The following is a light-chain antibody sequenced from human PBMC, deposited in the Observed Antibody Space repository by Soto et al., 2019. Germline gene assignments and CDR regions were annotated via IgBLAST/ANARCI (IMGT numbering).Light chain of an antibody. CDR2: EVT. Sequence: QSVLTQPDSVSGSPGQSITISCTGTSSDVGRYNYVSWYQQHPGKAPKLILYEVTNRPSGVSSRFSGSKSGNTASLTITGVQAEDQADYYCSTFGGRGVFGTGTKVTVL. CDR3: STFGGRGV. V-gene: IGLV2-14*01. CDR1: SSDVGRYNY. J-gene: IGLJ1*01.